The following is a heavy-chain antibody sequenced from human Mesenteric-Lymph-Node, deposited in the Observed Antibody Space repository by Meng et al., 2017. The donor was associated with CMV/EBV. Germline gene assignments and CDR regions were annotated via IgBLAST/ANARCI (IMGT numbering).Heavy chain of an antibody. J-gene: IGHJ4*02. Sequence: SVKVSCKASGGTFSSYSISWVRQAPGQGLEWVGGVIPIFESLHYAQKFQGRLTVTADESSGTVYMELRSLTSDDTAVYYCARGPIVGARIGFDLWGQGTLVTVSS. D-gene: IGHD1-26*01. CDR1: GGTFSSYS. V-gene: IGHV1-69*13. CDR3: ARGPIVGARIGFDL. CDR2: VIPIFESL.